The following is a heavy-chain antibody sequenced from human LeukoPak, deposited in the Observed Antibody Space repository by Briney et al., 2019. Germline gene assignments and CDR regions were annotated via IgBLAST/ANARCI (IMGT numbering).Heavy chain of an antibody. J-gene: IGHJ4*02. V-gene: IGHV4-34*01. CDR2: INHSGST. Sequence: SETLSLTCAVYGGSFSGYYWSWIRQPPGKGLEWIGGINHSGSTNYNPSLKSRVTISVDTSKNQFSLKLSSVTAADTAVYYCARGRKHDYWGQGTLVTVSS. CDR3: ARGRKHDY. CDR1: GGSFSGYY.